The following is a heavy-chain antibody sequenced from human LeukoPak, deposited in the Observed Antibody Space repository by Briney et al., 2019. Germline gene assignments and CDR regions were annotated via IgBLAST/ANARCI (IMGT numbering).Heavy chain of an antibody. CDR2: IYPGDSDT. Sequence: GESLKISCKGSGYSFTSYWIGWVRQLPGKGLEWMGIIYPGDSDTRYSPSFQGQVTISADKSISTAYLQWSSLKASDTAIYYCARRHSSSWYGLDYWGQGTLVTVSS. CDR1: GYSFTSYW. J-gene: IGHJ4*02. CDR3: ARRHSSSWYGLDY. D-gene: IGHD6-13*01. V-gene: IGHV5-51*01.